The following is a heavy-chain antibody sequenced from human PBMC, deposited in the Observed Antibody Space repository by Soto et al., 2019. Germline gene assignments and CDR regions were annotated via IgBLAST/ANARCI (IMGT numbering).Heavy chain of an antibody. D-gene: IGHD2-8*02. CDR3: ARDKITGLFDY. V-gene: IGHV4-59*01. J-gene: IGHJ4*02. Sequence: SETLSLTCTVSGGSISSYYWSWIRQPPGKGLEWIGYIYYSGKTYYNPSLKSRVTIPVDTSKNQFSLKLTSVTAADTAVYYCARDKITGLFDYWGQGTLVTVSS. CDR1: GGSISSYY. CDR2: IYYSGKT.